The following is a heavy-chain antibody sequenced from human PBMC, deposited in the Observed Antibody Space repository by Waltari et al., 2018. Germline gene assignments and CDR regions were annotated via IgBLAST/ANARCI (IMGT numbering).Heavy chain of an antibody. J-gene: IGHJ6*03. D-gene: IGHD1-1*01. CDR2: IYYSGNT. CDR3: AREGYFTNEGYYYMDV. V-gene: IGHV4-31*03. Sequence: QVQLQESGRGLVKPSQTLSLTCTVSGGSISSGGYYWSWIRQHPGKGLEWIGYIYYSGNTYYNPPLKSRVTISVDTSKNQFSLKLSSVTAADTAVYYCAREGYFTNEGYYYMDVWGKGTTVTVSS. CDR1: GGSISSGGYY.